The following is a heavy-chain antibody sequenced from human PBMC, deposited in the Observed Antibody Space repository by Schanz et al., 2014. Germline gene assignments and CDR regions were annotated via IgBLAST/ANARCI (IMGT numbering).Heavy chain of an antibody. V-gene: IGHV3-64D*06. CDR2: ISSNGGST. J-gene: IGHJ5*02. CDR1: GFTFSSYA. CDR3: VKDRKGGSYYRSWFDP. D-gene: IGHD1-26*01. Sequence: VQLVESGGGLVQPGGSLRLSCSASGFTFSSYAMHWVRQAPGKGLEYVSAISSNGGSTYYADSVKGRFTISRDNSKNTLYLQMSSLRAEDTAVYYCVKDRKGGSYYRSWFDPWGQGTLVTVSS.